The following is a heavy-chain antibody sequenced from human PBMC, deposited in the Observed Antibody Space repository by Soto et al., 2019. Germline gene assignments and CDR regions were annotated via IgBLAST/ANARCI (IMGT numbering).Heavy chain of an antibody. D-gene: IGHD1-1*01. CDR1: GFTFSSYG. J-gene: IGHJ4*02. Sequence: QVQLVESGGGVVQPGGSLRLSCTASGFTFSSYGMHWVRQAPGKGLQWVAVIPHDGTYQYYLDSVKGRFTISRDNSKDNLYLQTNSLRVEDTAVYYCVRDDDNLDNGLDHWGQGTLVTVSS. CDR2: IPHDGTYQ. CDR3: VRDDDNLDNGLDH. V-gene: IGHV3-30*19.